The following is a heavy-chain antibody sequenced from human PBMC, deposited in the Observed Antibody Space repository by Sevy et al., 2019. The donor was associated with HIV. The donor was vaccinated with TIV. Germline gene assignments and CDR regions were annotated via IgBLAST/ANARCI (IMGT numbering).Heavy chain of an antibody. CDR2: VSGGGGNT. D-gene: IGHD3-22*01. V-gene: IGHV3-64*01. Sequence: GGSLRLSCAASGFTCSTYAMYWVRQAPGEGLEYVSAVSGGGGNTYYGTSVKGRFTVSRDNAKNMLYLQMGSLRAEDMAVYFCARKYHDTSGYPRYSMDVWGQGTTVTVSS. CDR1: GFTCSTYA. J-gene: IGHJ6*02. CDR3: ARKYHDTSGYPRYSMDV.